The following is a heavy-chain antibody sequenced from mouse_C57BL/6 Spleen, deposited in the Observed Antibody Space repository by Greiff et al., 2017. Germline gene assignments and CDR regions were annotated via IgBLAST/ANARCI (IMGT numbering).Heavy chain of an antibody. J-gene: IGHJ4*01. V-gene: IGHV1-54*01. CDR3: ASFPTMYY. Sequence: VQLQQSGAELVRPGTSVKVSCKASGYAFTNYLIEWVKQRPGQGLEWIGVINPGSGGTNYNEKFKGKATLTADKSSSTAYMQLSSLTSEDSAVYFCASFPTMYYWGQGTSVTVSS. CDR2: INPGSGGT. CDR1: GYAFTNYL.